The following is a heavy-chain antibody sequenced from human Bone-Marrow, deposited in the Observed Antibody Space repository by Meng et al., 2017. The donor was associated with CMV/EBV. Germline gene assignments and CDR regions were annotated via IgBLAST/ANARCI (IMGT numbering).Heavy chain of an antibody. CDR1: GFTFKTFT. V-gene: IGHV3-21*06. J-gene: IGHJ6*02. Sequence: GGSLRLSCAASGFTFKTFTMSWVRQAPGRGLEWVSSINPDSDYIHSPDSLKGRFTISRDNAKNSLYLRMSGLRVEDTAVYYCARDQEGTRIPAPIHYGLDVWGQGTTVTASS. CDR2: INPDSDYI. D-gene: IGHD2-2*01. CDR3: ARDQEGTRIPAPIHYGLDV.